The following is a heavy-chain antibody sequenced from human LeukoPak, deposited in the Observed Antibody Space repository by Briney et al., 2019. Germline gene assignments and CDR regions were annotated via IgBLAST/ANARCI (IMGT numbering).Heavy chain of an antibody. Sequence: GGSLRLSCAASGFTFSTNGMTWVRQAPGKGMEWVTGISDGGDTTYDAGSVKGRFTVSRDNSKNILYLQMNSLRAEDTAIYYCAKTQGFFDHWGQGSLVTVSS. J-gene: IGHJ4*02. CDR1: GFTFSTNG. CDR3: AKTQGFFDH. CDR2: ISDGGDTT. V-gene: IGHV3-23*01.